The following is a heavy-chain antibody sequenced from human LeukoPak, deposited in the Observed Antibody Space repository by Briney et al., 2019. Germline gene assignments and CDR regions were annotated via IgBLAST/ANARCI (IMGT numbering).Heavy chain of an antibody. CDR1: GFTFSSYG. D-gene: IGHD3-22*01. Sequence: GGSLRLSCAASGFTFSSYGMTWVRQAPGQGLEWLSAITTSGSTYYADSVKGRFTISRDNSKNTLYLQMNTLRAEDTAVYHCAKRIGYVDYWGQGTLVTVSS. J-gene: IGHJ4*02. V-gene: IGHV3-23*01. CDR2: ITTSGST. CDR3: AKRIGYVDY.